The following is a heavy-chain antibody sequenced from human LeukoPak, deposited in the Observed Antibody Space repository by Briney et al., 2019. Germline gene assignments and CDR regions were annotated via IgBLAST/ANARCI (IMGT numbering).Heavy chain of an antibody. Sequence: PGGSLRLSCAASGFTFSSYWMHWVRQAPGKGLVWVSRIKSDGSSISYADSVKGRFIISRDNAKNTLYLQMNSLRAEDTAVYYCARGTDDILTGYFDYWGQGTLVTVSS. D-gene: IGHD3-9*01. CDR1: GFTFSSYW. J-gene: IGHJ4*02. V-gene: IGHV3-74*01. CDR2: IKSDGSSI. CDR3: ARGTDDILTGYFDY.